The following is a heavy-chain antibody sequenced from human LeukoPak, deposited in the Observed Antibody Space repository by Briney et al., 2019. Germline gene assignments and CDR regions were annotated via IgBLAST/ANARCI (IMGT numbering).Heavy chain of an antibody. CDR1: GGTFSSYA. J-gene: IGHJ6*02. D-gene: IGHD2-15*01. V-gene: IGHV1-69*04. CDR2: IIPILGIA. Sequence: EASVKVSCKASGGTFSSYAISWVRQAPGQGLEWMGRIIPILGIANYAQKFQGRVTITADKSTSTAYMELSSLRSEDTAVYYCARASYSRYCSGGSCDYYYYYGMDVWGQGTTVTVSS. CDR3: ARASYSRYCSGGSCDYYYYYGMDV.